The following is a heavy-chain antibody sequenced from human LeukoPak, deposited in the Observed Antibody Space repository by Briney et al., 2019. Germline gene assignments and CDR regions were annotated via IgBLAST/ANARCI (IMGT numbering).Heavy chain of an antibody. J-gene: IGHJ4*02. D-gene: IGHD1-26*01. CDR2: ISYDGSNK. Sequence: GGSLRLSCAASGFAFSSYAMHWVRQAPGKGLEWVAVISYDGSNKYYADSVKGRFTISRDNSKNTLYLQMNSLRAEDTAVYYCARVGVYRGSYSWFDYWGQGTLVTVSS. CDR1: GFAFSSYA. CDR3: ARVGVYRGSYSWFDY. V-gene: IGHV3-30*04.